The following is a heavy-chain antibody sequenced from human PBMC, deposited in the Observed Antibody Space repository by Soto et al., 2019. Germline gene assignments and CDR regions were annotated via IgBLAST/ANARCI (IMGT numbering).Heavy chain of an antibody. CDR3: SRDPGYCSGGSCYYRRWYFVL. CDR2: IYHSGST. V-gene: IGHV4-4*02. Sequence: QVQLQESGPGLVKPSGTLSLTCAVSSGSISSSNWWSWVRQPPGKGLEWIGEIYHSGSTNYNPSLKCRVTISVDKSNNLFSRKLSSVTSADTAVYYCSRDPGYCSGGSCYYRRWYFVLWGRCTLVTVSS. CDR1: SGSISSSNW. J-gene: IGHJ2*01. D-gene: IGHD2-15*01.